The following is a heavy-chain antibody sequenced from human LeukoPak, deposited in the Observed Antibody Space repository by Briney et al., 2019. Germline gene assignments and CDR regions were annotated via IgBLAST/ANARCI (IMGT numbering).Heavy chain of an antibody. CDR1: GFTFSSYA. D-gene: IGHD5-18*01. Sequence: GGSLRLSCAASGFTFSSYAMNWVRQAPGKGLEWVSTISGSGYNTYYADSVKGRFTICRDNSENTLYLQMNSLRAEDTAVYYCAKALSARPVTYVDYWGQGTLVTVSS. J-gene: IGHJ4*02. CDR2: ISGSGYNT. CDR3: AKALSARPVTYVDY. V-gene: IGHV3-23*01.